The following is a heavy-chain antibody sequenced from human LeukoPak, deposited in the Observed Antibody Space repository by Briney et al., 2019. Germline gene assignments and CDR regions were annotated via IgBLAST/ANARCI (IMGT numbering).Heavy chain of an antibody. CDR2: ICGSGGST. CDR1: GFTFSSYA. CDR3: AKSVVVITFRFDD. Sequence: GGSLRLSCAASGFTFSSYAMSWVRQAPGKGLEWVSAICGSGGSTYYADSVKGRFTISRDNSKNMVYLQMNSLRADDTAVYYCAKSVVVITFRFDDWGQGALVTVSS. D-gene: IGHD2-15*01. V-gene: IGHV3-23*01. J-gene: IGHJ4*02.